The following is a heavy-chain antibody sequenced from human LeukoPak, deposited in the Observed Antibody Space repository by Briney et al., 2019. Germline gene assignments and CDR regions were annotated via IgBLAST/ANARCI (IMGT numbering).Heavy chain of an antibody. J-gene: IGHJ5*02. CDR2: ISSSSSYI. D-gene: IGHD2-2*01. CDR3: ARRVVVVVPAAISTRINWFDP. CDR1: GFTFSSYS. Sequence: GGSLRLSCAASGFTFSSYSMNWVRQAPGKGLEWVSSISSSSSYIYYADSVKGRFTISRDNAKNSLYLQMNSLRAEDTAVYYCARRVVVVVPAAISTRINWFDPWGQGTLVTVSS. V-gene: IGHV3-21*01.